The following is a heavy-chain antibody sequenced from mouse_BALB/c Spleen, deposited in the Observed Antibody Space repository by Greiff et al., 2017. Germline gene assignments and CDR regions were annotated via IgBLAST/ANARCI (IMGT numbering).Heavy chain of an antibody. Sequence: EVMLVESGGGLVKPGGSLKLSCAASGFTFSSYAMSWVRQTPEKRLEWVATISSGGSYTYYPDSVKGRFTISRDNAKNTLYLQMSSLRSEDTAMYYCARELAYWGQGTTLTVSS. CDR1: GFTFSSYA. J-gene: IGHJ2*01. CDR3: ARELAY. D-gene: IGHD4-1*01. V-gene: IGHV5-9-1*01. CDR2: ISSGGSYT.